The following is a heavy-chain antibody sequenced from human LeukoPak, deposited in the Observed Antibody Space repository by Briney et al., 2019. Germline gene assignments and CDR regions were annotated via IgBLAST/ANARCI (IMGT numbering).Heavy chain of an antibody. CDR2: IKQDGSEK. V-gene: IGHV3-7*01. D-gene: IGHD3-10*01. CDR1: EFSFNTYS. Sequence: GGSLRLSCAASEFSFNTYSMSWVRQAPGKGLEWVAKIKQDGSEKYYVDSVKGRFTISRDNAKNSLYLQMNSLRAEDTSVYYCARVMEYYYYYMDVWGKGTTVTVSS. CDR3: ARVMEYYYYYMDV. J-gene: IGHJ6*03.